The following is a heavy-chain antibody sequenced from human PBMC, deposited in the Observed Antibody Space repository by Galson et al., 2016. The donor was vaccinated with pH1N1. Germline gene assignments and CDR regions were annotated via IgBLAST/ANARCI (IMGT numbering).Heavy chain of an antibody. CDR1: GGSIISYY. V-gene: IGHV4-4*07. Sequence: ETLSLTCTVSGGSIISYYWSWLRQPAGKGLEWLGHIYTLFSHNYNPSLKSRAPMSVDTSKNQFSLKLSSVTAADTALYYCARDHKLGVPGEGWYGYAAMDVWAQGTTGTVSS. CDR3: ARDHKLGVPGEGWYGYAAMDV. D-gene: IGHD6-19*01. CDR2: IYTLFSH. J-gene: IGHJ6*01.